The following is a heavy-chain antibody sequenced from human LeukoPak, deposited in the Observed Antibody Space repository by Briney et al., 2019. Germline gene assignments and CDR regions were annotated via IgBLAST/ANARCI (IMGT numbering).Heavy chain of an antibody. V-gene: IGHV3-30-3*01. CDR3: ARDKAAAAGHFDY. CDR2: ISYDGSNK. D-gene: IGHD6-13*01. CDR1: GFTFSTRP. Sequence: PGGSLRLSCAASGFTFSTRPMNWVRQAPGKGLEWVAVISYDGSNKYYADSVKGRFTISRDNSKNTLYLQMNSLRAGDTAVYYCARDKAAAAGHFDYWGQGTLVTVSS. J-gene: IGHJ4*02.